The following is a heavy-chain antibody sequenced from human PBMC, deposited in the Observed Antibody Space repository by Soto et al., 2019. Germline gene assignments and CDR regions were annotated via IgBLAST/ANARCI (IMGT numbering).Heavy chain of an antibody. J-gene: IGHJ4*02. CDR2: IISIFGTA. Sequence: SVKVSCKASGRTFSSYAISWVRKAPGQGLEWIGGIISIFGTANYGQKFQGRVAITAAESTSTAYMELSSLRSEDTAVYYCARDNADSSGYYFPYWGRGTLVTVSS. CDR1: GRTFSSYA. V-gene: IGHV1-69*13. D-gene: IGHD3-22*01. CDR3: ARDNADSSGYYFPY.